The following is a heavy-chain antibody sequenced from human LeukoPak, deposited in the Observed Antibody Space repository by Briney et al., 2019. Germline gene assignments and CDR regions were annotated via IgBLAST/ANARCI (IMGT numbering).Heavy chain of an antibody. CDR2: ITPIFGAA. CDR1: GGTFSKYV. D-gene: IGHD5-18*01. Sequence: SVKVSCKASGGTFSKYVINWVRQAPGQGLEWMGGITPIFGAAKYLQKFQGRVTITADKSTSTACMDLSRLRLEDTAISYCARASSDDTAMATPFAYWGQGTLVTVSS. CDR3: ARASSDDTAMATPFAY. J-gene: IGHJ4*02. V-gene: IGHV1-69*06.